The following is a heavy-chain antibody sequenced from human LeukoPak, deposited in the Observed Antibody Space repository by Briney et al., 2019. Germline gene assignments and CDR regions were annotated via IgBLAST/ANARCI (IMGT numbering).Heavy chain of an antibody. J-gene: IGHJ4*02. CDR1: GLTFSSYA. CDR3: AKAGVLRYFDWLLEGYFDY. CDR2: ISGSGGST. Sequence: GGFLRLSCAASGLTFSSYAMSWVRQAPGKGLEWVSAISGSGGSTYYADSVKGRFTISRDNSKNTLYLQMNSLRAEDTGVYYCAKAGVLRYFDWLLEGYFDYWGQGTLVTVSS. D-gene: IGHD3-9*01. V-gene: IGHV3-23*01.